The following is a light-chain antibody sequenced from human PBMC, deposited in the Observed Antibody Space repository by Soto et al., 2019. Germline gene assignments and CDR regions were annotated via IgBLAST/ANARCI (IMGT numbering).Light chain of an antibody. Sequence: VMTQSPATLSVSPGERATLSCRASQNLRSSLAWYQQKPGQAPRLLIYGAFTRATGIPARFSGSGSGTEFTLTISSLQSEDFAVYFCQQYNIWPQTFGHGTKVDIK. CDR2: GAF. V-gene: IGKV3-15*01. J-gene: IGKJ1*01. CDR3: QQYNIWPQT. CDR1: QNLRSS.